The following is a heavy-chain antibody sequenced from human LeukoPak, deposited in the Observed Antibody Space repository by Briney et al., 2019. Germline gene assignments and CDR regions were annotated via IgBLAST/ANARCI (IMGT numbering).Heavy chain of an antibody. CDR2: IYYSGST. V-gene: IGHV4-38-2*02. J-gene: IGHJ4*02. Sequence: SETLSLTCTVSGYSISSGYYWGWIRQPPGKGLEWIGSIYYSGSTYYNPSLKSRVTISVDTSKNQFSLKLSSVTAADTAVYYCARDLYGEVDYWGQGTLVTVSS. CDR1: GYSISSGYY. CDR3: ARDLYGEVDY. D-gene: IGHD4-17*01.